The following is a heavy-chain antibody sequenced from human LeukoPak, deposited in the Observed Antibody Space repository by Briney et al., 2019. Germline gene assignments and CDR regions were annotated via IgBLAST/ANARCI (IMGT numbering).Heavy chain of an antibody. CDR2: INHSGST. D-gene: IGHD5-12*01. J-gene: IGHJ4*02. CDR3: ARGPRPRYSGYDANDY. Sequence: YPSETLSLTCAVYGGSFSGYYWSWIRQPPGKGLEWIGEINHSGSTNYNPSLKSRVTISVDTSKNQFSLKLSSVTAADTAVCYCARGPRPRYSGYDANDYWGQGTLVTVSS. V-gene: IGHV4-34*01. CDR1: GGSFSGYY.